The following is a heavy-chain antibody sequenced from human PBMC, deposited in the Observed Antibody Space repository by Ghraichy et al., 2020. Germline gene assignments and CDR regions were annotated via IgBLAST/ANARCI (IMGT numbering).Heavy chain of an antibody. V-gene: IGHV3-74*01. CDR2: IKGDVSRS. D-gene: IGHD2-15*01. CDR3: ARGGAGGHRSAAFDY. CDR1: GFTFSNYF. Sequence: GGSLRLSCAASGFTFSNYFMHWVRQVPGKGLVWVSGIKGDVSRSDYADFVRGRFTISRDNAKNTLYLEMNSLRDDDTAFYYCARGGAGGHRSAAFDYWGQGILVTVSS. J-gene: IGHJ4*02.